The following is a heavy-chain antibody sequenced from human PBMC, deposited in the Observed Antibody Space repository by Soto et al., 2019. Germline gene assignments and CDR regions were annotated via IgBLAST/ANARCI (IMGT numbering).Heavy chain of an antibody. D-gene: IGHD6-13*01. CDR1: GYTFTSYG. Sequence: QVQLVQSGAEVKKPGASVKVSCKASGYTFTSYGISWVRQAPGQGLEWMGWISAYNGNTNYAQKLQGRVTMTTDTSTSTAYMELRSLRSDDTAVYYCARYPTFVDSSSWYSTYDYMDVWGKGTTVTVSS. CDR3: ARYPTFVDSSSWYSTYDYMDV. CDR2: ISAYNGNT. V-gene: IGHV1-18*01. J-gene: IGHJ6*03.